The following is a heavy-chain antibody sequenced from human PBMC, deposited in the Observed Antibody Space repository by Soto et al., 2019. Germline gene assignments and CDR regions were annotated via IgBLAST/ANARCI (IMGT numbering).Heavy chain of an antibody. CDR3: ANTQNKPPTWAAGPFDY. CDR2: ISGSGGST. D-gene: IGHD6-13*01. Sequence: PGGSLRLSCAASGFTFSSYSMSWVRQAPGKGLEWVSAISGSGGSTYYADSVKGRFTISRDNSKNTLYLQMNSLRAEDTAVYYCANTQNKPPTWAAGPFDYWGQGTLVTVSS. CDR1: GFTFSSYS. V-gene: IGHV3-23*01. J-gene: IGHJ4*02.